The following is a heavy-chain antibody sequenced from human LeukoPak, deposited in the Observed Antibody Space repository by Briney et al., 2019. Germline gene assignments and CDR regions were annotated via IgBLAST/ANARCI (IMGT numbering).Heavy chain of an antibody. CDR3: AKGSFQGGFDF. Sequence: SQTLSLTCAISGNSVSSNYAAWHWIRQSPSRGLEWLGEAYYRSKWYIDYAESVKNRITINPDTSKNQLSLRLNSVTPDDTAVYYCAKGSFQGGFDFWGQGTLVTVSS. CDR1: GNSVSSNYAA. D-gene: IGHD2-15*01. V-gene: IGHV6-1*01. J-gene: IGHJ4*02. CDR2: AYYRSKWYI.